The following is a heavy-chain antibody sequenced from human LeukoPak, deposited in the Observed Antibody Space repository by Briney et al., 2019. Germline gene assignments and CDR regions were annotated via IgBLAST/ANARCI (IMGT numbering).Heavy chain of an antibody. Sequence: PGGSLRLSCAASGFTFSSYAMSWVRQAPGKGLEWVANIKQDGNEKYYVDSVKGRFTISRDNAKNSLYLQMNSLRAKDTAVYYCARVYSSSSGKNAFDIWAKGQWSPSLQ. CDR3: ARVYSSSSGKNAFDI. CDR1: GFTFSSYA. J-gene: IGHJ3*02. CDR2: IKQDGNEK. V-gene: IGHV3-7*03. D-gene: IGHD6-6*01.